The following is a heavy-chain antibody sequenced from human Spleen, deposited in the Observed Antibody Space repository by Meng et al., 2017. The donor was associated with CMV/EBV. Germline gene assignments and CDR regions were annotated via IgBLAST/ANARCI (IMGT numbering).Heavy chain of an antibody. J-gene: IGHJ4*02. D-gene: IGHD4-11*01. CDR1: GFTFSDYY. CDR3: ARDAGGIYSNYWGVDNY. CDR2: ISSSGSTI. Sequence: GESLKISCAASGFTFSDYYMSWIRQAPGKGLEWVSYISSSGSTIYYADSVKGRFTISRDNAKNSLYLQMNSLRAEDTAVYYCARDAGGIYSNYWGVDNYWGQGILVTVSS. V-gene: IGHV3-11*04.